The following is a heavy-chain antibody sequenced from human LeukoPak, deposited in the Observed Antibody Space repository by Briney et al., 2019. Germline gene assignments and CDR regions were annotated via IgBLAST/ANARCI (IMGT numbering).Heavy chain of an antibody. CDR3: ARGPRRLERRSVGYTWFDP. D-gene: IGHD1-1*01. J-gene: IGHJ5*02. Sequence: SETLSLTCAVYGGSFSGYYWSWIRQPPGKGLEWIGEINHSGSTNYNPSLKSRVTISVDTSKNQFSLKLSSVTAADTAVYYCARGPRRLERRSVGYTWFDPWGQGTLVTVSS. CDR2: INHSGST. CDR1: GGSFSGYY. V-gene: IGHV4-34*01.